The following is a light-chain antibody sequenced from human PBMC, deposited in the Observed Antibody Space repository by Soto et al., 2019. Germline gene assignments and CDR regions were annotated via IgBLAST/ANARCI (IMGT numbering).Light chain of an antibody. J-gene: IGKJ1*01. V-gene: IGKV3-20*01. CDR3: QQYGSSPGT. Sequence: EIVLAQSPGTLSLSPGERATLSCRASQSVTSNYLAWYQQKPGQAPRLLIYGASRRATGIPDRFSGSGSGPDFTLTISRLEPEDFAVYFCQQYGSSPGTFGQGTKLEIK. CDR1: QSVTSNY. CDR2: GAS.